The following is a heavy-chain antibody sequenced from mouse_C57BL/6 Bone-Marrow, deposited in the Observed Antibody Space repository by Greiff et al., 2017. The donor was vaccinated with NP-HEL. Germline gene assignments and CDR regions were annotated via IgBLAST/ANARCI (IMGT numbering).Heavy chain of an antibody. CDR3: ARSWGYDEFGY. CDR2: IYPRSGNT. J-gene: IGHJ3*01. Sequence: VQLQQSGAELARPGASVKLSCKASGYTFTSYGISWVKQRTGQGLEWIGEIYPRSGNTYYNEKFKGKATLTADKSSSTAYMELRSLTSEDSAVYFCARSWGYDEFGYWGQGTLVTVSA. V-gene: IGHV1-81*01. D-gene: IGHD2-2*01. CDR1: GYTFTSYG.